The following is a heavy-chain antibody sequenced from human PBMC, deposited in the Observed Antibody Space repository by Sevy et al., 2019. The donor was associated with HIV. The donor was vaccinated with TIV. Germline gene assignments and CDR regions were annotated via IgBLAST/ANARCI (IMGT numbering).Heavy chain of an antibody. CDR2: IYPGDSET. V-gene: IGHV5-51*01. Sequence: GESLKISRKGSGYSFTNYWIAWVRQMPGKGLEWMGIIYPGDSETRYSPAFQCQVTISADKAISTAYLHWGSLKASDPAMYYCARFYDSSGHFPSDYWGQGTLVTVSS. D-gene: IGHD3-22*01. CDR1: GYSFTNYW. CDR3: ARFYDSSGHFPSDY. J-gene: IGHJ4*02.